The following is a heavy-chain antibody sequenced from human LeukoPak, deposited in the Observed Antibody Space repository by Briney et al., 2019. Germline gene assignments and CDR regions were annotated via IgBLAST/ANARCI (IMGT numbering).Heavy chain of an antibody. Sequence: GRSLRLACAASGFTFSDHYMDSVRPAPGKGLEWVGRIRNKANSYTTEYAASVKGRFTISRDGSKNSLYLQMNSLKCEDTAVYYCAREWDSGSYYLGYFDYWGQGTLVTVSS. J-gene: IGHJ4*02. CDR3: AREWDSGSYYLGYFDY. CDR1: GFTFSDHY. CDR2: IRNKANSYTT. V-gene: IGHV3-72*01. D-gene: IGHD1-26*01.